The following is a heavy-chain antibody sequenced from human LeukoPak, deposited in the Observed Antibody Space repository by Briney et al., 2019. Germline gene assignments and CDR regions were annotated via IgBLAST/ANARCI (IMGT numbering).Heavy chain of an antibody. J-gene: IGHJ6*04. V-gene: IGHV3-30*18. CDR3: AKEDYGDPLYYYYYYGMDV. CDR2: ISYDGSNK. CDR1: GFTFSSYG. Sequence: GRSLRLSCAASGFTFSSYGMHWVRQAPGKGLEWVAVISYDGSNKYYADPVKGRFTISRDNSKNTLYLQMNSLRAEDTAVYYCAKEDYGDPLYYYYYYGMDVWGKGTTVTVSS. D-gene: IGHD4-17*01.